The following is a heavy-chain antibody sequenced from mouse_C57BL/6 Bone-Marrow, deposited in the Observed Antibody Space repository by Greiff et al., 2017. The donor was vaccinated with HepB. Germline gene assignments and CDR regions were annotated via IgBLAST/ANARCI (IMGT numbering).Heavy chain of an antibody. J-gene: IGHJ4*01. V-gene: IGHV3-6*01. D-gene: IGHD3-3*01. CDR3: ARGLLYARDY. CDR1: GYSITSGYS. CDR2: INYDDSN. Sequence: VQLQQSGPGLVKPSQSLSLTCSVTGYSITSGYSWTWIRQFPGNKLEWMGYINYDDSNNYNPSLQNRISITRDTSKNQFFRKLNSVTTEDTATDYCARGLLYARDYWGQGTSVTVSS.